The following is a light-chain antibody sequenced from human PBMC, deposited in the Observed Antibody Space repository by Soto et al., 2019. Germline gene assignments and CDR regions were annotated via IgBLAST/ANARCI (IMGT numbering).Light chain of an antibody. J-gene: IGKJ4*01. CDR3: QQYNNYPLS. V-gene: IGKV1-5*01. CDR2: DAS. Sequence: DIPMTQSPSTLSASVGDRVTITCRASQRNSSWLAWYQQKPGKAPRLVIFDASTLQSGVPSRFSGSGSGPDFTLTISGLQPDDFATYYCQQYNNYPLSFGGGTKVEIK. CDR1: QRNSSW.